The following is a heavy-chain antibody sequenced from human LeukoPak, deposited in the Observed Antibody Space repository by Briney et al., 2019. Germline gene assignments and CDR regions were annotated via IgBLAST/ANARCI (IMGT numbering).Heavy chain of an antibody. J-gene: IGHJ6*03. CDR2: IYYSGST. Sequence: SETLSLTCTVSGGSISSSSYYWGWIRQPPGKGLEWIGSIYYSGSTYYNPSLKSRVTISVDTSKNQFSLKLSSVTAADTAVYYCASTPTYDSSGYRLYYYYMDVWGKGTTVTVSS. CDR3: ASTPTYDSSGYRLYYYYMDV. D-gene: IGHD3-22*01. CDR1: GGSISSSSYY. V-gene: IGHV4-39*01.